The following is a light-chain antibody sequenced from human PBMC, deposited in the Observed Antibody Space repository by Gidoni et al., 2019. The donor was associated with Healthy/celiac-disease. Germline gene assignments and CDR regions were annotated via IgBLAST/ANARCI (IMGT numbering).Light chain of an antibody. V-gene: IGKV1-9*01. J-gene: IGKJ4*01. CDR1: QGISSY. CDR2: AAS. CDR3: QQLNSYPHT. Sequence: DIQLTQSPSFLSASVGDRVTITCRASQGISSYLDWYQQSPGKAPKFLIYAASTLQSGVPSRFSGSGSGKEFTLTSSSLQPEDFATYCCQQLNSYPHTFGGGTKVEIK.